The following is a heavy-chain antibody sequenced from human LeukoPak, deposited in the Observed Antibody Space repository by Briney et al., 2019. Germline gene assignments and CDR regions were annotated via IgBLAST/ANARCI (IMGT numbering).Heavy chain of an antibody. J-gene: IGHJ6*02. CDR2: ISGSGDRT. D-gene: IGHD3-10*01. Sequence: PGGSLRLSCAASGFTFNNYAMSWFRQTPGKGLEWVSAISGSGDRTYYAESVKGRFSISRDNSKNTLYLQMHSLRAEDTAVYYCGKRELWHGSGEVAWGQGTTFTVSS. CDR3: GKRELWHGSGEVA. CDR1: GFTFNNYA. V-gene: IGHV3-23*01.